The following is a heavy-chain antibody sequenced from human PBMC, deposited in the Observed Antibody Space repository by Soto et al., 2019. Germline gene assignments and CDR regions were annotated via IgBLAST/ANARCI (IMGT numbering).Heavy chain of an antibody. J-gene: IGHJ6*02. D-gene: IGHD6-13*01. CDR2: MNPNSGNT. CDR1: GYTFTSYD. CDR3: AIVGYSSSWMRGIYYYYYGMAV. V-gene: IGHV1-8*01. Sequence: ASVKVSCKASGYTFTSYDINWVRQATGQGLEWMGWMNPNSGNTGYAQKFQGRVTMTRNTSISTAYMELSSLRSEDTAVYYCAIVGYSSSWMRGIYYYYYGMAVWGQGTTVTVSS.